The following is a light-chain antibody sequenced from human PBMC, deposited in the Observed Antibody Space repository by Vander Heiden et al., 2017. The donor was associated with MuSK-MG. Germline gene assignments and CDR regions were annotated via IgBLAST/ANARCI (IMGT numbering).Light chain of an antibody. J-gene: IGKJ1*01. V-gene: IGKV3-15*01. CDR3: QKYKNWPT. CDR2: SAS. CDR1: QSVSSN. Sequence: EIVMTQSPATLSVSPGERASLSCRASQSVSSNLAWYKQKPGQAPRLLMYSASTRATGSQAKFSGRGSGKEFNLTISSLQSEDFAVYSWQKYKNWPTFGKGTKVEIK.